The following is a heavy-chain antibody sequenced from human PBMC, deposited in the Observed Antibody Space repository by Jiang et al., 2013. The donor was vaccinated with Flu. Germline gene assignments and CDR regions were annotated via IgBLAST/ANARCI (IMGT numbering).Heavy chain of an antibody. CDR3: ARDQWDIVVHLGETEWPIFDP. D-gene: IGHD2-2*01. V-gene: IGHV1-69*04. J-gene: IGHJ5*02. CDR2: IIPILGIA. Sequence: SGAEVKKPGSSVKVSCKASGGTFSSYTISWVRQAPGQGLEWMGRIIPILGIANYAQKFQGRVTITADKSTSTAYMELSSLRSEDTAVYYCARDQWDIVVHLGETEWPIFDPWGQGTLVTVSS. CDR1: GGTFSSYT.